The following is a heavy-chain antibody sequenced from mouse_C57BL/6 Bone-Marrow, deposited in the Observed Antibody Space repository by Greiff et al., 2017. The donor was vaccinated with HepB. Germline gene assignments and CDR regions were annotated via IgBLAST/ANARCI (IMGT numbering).Heavy chain of an antibody. Sequence: EVKLVESGGGLVQPGGSLRLSCAASGFTFSDYGMAWVRQAPRKGPEWVAFISNLAYSIYYADTVTGRVTISRENAKNTLYLEMSSLRSEDTAMYDCARHRYYYYAMDYWGQGTSVTVSS. J-gene: IGHJ4*01. V-gene: IGHV5-15*01. CDR1: GFTFSDYG. CDR3: ARHRYYYYAMDY. D-gene: IGHD1-1*01. CDR2: ISNLAYSI.